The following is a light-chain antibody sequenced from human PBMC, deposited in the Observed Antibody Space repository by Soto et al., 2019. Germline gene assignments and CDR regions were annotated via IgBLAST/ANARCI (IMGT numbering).Light chain of an antibody. CDR2: TAS. Sequence: DLQMTQSPSSVSASVGDRVTITCRASQGVSTWLAWYQQKPGKAPNLLIYTASSLQSGVPSRFSGSGSGTDVTLTIYGLQPEDFATYYCKQAASFPITFGQGTRLEIK. V-gene: IGKV1-12*01. CDR3: KQAASFPIT. J-gene: IGKJ5*01. CDR1: QGVSTW.